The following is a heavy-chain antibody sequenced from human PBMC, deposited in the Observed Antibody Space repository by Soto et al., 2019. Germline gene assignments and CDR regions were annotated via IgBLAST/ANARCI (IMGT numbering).Heavy chain of an antibody. J-gene: IGHJ3*02. CDR3: VKDRWRDVDQDTLDAFES. Sequence: EVQLLESGGGLVQPGGSLRLSCAASGFTFGNYAMSWVRQAPGKGLEWVSSISASGGTTYYADAVKGHFTISRDSFTKTLFLPMKRLRAEDTATYYCVKDRWRDVDQDTLDAFESWGQGTMVTVSS. V-gene: IGHV3-23*01. D-gene: IGHD2-15*01. CDR2: ISASGGTT. CDR1: GFTFGNYA.